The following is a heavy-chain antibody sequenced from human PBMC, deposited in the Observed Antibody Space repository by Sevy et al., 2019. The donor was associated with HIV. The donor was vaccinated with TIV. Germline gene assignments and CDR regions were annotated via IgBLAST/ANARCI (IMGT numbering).Heavy chain of an antibody. CDR2: IRNDGSHE. CDR1: GFTFSNHA. CDR3: ARDRKVLLVVYAIPFDAFDI. Sequence: GGSLRLSCTASGFTFSNHAMHWVRQGPGKGPEWVAFIRNDGSHEYYADSVKGRFTISRGNSKNTLYLQMNSLRPEDTAVYYCARDRKVLLVVYAIPFDAFDIWGQGTMVTVSS. V-gene: IGHV3-30*02. D-gene: IGHD2-8*02. J-gene: IGHJ3*02.